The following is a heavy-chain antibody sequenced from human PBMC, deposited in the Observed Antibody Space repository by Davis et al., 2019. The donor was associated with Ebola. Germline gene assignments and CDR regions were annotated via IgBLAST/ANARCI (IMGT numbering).Heavy chain of an antibody. Sequence: ASVKVSCKASGYTFTTYGISWVRQAPGQGLEWMGWISAYTGDTSYAQKFQGRVTMTTDTSTSKAYMELRSLRSDDTAVYYCARDVVVVAATDWFDPWGQGTLVTVSS. CDR1: GYTFTTYG. J-gene: IGHJ5*02. CDR2: ISAYTGDT. CDR3: ARDVVVVAATDWFDP. V-gene: IGHV1-18*01. D-gene: IGHD2-15*01.